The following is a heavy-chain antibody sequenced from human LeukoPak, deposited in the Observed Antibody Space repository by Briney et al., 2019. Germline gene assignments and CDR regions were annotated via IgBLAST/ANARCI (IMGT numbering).Heavy chain of an antibody. CDR2: IWYDASNK. V-gene: IGHV3-33*01. D-gene: IGHD6-19*01. CDR3: AREARTYGSGLGHFPY. CDR1: GFTFSTYG. Sequence: GGSLRLSCAASGFTFSTYGMNWVRQSPGKGLEWVAIIWYDASNKYYADSVKGRFTISKDNSKNSLYLQMNSLRVEDTAVYYCAREARTYGSGLGHFPYWGQGTLVPVSS. J-gene: IGHJ4*02.